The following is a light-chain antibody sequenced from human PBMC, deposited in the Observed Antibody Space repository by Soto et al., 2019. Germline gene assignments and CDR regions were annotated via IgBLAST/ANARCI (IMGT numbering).Light chain of an antibody. CDR1: SSDVGSSNL. V-gene: IGLV2-23*01. J-gene: IGLJ2*01. Sequence: QSALTQPASVSGSPGQSSTISCTGTSSDVGSSNLVSWYQQHPGKAPKLMIYEGSKRPSGVSNRFSGSKSGNTASLTISGLQAEDEADYYCCSYAGSSTLVFGGGTKLTVL. CDR2: EGS. CDR3: CSYAGSSTLV.